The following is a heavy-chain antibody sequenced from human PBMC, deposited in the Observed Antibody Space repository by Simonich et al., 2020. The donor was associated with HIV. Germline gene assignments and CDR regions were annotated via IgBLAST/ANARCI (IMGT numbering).Heavy chain of an antibody. CDR2: ISAYSITT. J-gene: IGHJ4*02. CDR3: TRDPRNTAMVPFDY. CDR1: GYTFSNFG. V-gene: IGHV1-18*01. D-gene: IGHD5-18*01. Sequence: QVQLVQSGAEVKKPGASVKVSCKASGYTFSNFGISWVRQAPGQGLEGMGWISAYSITTKYAQKLQGRVIMTTDSSTNTAYMELRNLRSDDTAVYYCTRDPRNTAMVPFDYWGQGTLVTVSS.